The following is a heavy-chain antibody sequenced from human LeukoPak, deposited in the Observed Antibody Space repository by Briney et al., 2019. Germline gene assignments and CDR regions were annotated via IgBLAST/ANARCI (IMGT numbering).Heavy chain of an antibody. J-gene: IGHJ6*02. CDR2: INKDGTEN. CDR1: RFTFSSHW. D-gene: IGHD3-10*01. CDR3: AREDGSGTDRQHYYGMDV. Sequence: GGSLRLSCTASRFTFSSHWMNWVRQAPGKGLEWVANINKDGTENYYMDSVRGRFTISRDNAQSSLFLQMNSLRAEDTAVYYCAREDGSGTDRQHYYGMDVWGQGSPGHRLL. V-gene: IGHV3-7*01.